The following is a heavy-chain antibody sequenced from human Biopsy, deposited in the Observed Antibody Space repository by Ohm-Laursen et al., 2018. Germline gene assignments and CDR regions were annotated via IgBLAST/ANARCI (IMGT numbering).Heavy chain of an antibody. D-gene: IGHD3-10*01. V-gene: IGHV3-21*01. CDR3: ARWYGDLFYYYNGMDV. CDR1: GFTFNVYS. J-gene: IGHJ6*02. CDR2: ITSRISST. Sequence: GQTLSLTCAASGFTFNVYSIVWVRQAPGKGLEWVSSITSRISSTYYADSVKGRVTISRDNANNSVSLQMNNLRVDDTAVYYCARWYGDLFYYYNGMDVWGQGTTVTVSS.